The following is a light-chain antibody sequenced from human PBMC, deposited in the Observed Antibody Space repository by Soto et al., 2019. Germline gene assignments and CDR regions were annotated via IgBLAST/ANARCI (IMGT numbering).Light chain of an antibody. J-gene: IGKJ5*01. Sequence: EIVLTQSPGTLSLSPGERATLSCRASQSVSNNLAWYQQKSGQAPRLLIHGASKRATGIPARFSGSGSGTEFTLTISSLQSEDFAVYYCQPYKNWPPITFDQGTRLEIK. CDR3: QPYKNWPPIT. CDR1: QSVSNN. V-gene: IGKV3-15*01. CDR2: GAS.